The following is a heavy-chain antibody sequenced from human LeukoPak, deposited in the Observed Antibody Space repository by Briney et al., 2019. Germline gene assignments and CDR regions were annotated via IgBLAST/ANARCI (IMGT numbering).Heavy chain of an antibody. J-gene: IGHJ4*02. Sequence: GGSLRLSCAASGFTFSNYGMNWVRQGPGKGLEWVSAISGSGDNTYYADSVKGRFTISRDNSKNTLYLQMNSLRAEDTAVYYCAKERGKYPPFDYWGQGTLVTVSS. CDR1: GFTFSNYG. D-gene: IGHD2-2*01. V-gene: IGHV3-23*01. CDR3: AKERGKYPPFDY. CDR2: ISGSGDNT.